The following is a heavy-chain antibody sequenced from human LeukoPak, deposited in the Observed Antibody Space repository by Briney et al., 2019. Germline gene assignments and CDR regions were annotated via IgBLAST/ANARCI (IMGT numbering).Heavy chain of an antibody. J-gene: IGHJ6*02. D-gene: IGHD3-10*01. CDR1: GGSISSYY. V-gene: IGHV4-4*07. CDR2: IYTSGST. CDR3: ARAITMVRGVTIHLGMDV. Sequence: SETLSLTCTVSGGSISSYYSSWIRQPAGKGLEWIGRIYTSGSTNYNPSLKSRVTMSVDTSKNQFSLKLSSVTAADTAVYYCARAITMVRGVTIHLGMDVWGQGTTVTVSS.